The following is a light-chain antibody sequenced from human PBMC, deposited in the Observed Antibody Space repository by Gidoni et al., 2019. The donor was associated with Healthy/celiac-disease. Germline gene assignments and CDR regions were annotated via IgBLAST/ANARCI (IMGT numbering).Light chain of an antibody. CDR3: QQYDSYPYT. Sequence: IQLTQSPSTLSASVRDRVTITCRASQSISSWLAWYQQKPGKAPKLLIYKASSLESGVPSRFSGSGSGTDFTLTITSLQPDDFATYYCQQYDSYPYTFGQGTKLDIK. V-gene: IGKV1-5*03. CDR1: QSISSW. CDR2: KAS. J-gene: IGKJ2*01.